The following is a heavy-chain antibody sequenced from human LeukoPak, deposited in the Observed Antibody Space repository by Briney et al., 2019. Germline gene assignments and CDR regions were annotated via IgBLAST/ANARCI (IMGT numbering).Heavy chain of an antibody. J-gene: IGHJ5*02. CDR3: VKSDRPDYADFGLGS. Sequence: GGSLRLSCSASGFTFSTHAMYWVRQAPGKGLEYVSGISSNGGSTNYADSVKGRFTISRDNSKNTLYLQMSSLRAEDTAVYYCVKSDRPDYADFGLGSWGQGTLVTVSS. CDR2: ISSNGGST. V-gene: IGHV3-64D*06. CDR1: GFTFSTHA. D-gene: IGHD4-17*01.